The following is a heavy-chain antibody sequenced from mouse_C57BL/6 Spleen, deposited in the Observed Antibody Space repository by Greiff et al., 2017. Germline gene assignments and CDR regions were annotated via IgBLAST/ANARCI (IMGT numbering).Heavy chain of an antibody. V-gene: IGHV5-9-1*02. Sequence: EVMLVESGEGLVKPGGSLKLSCAASGFTFSSYAMSWVRQTPEKRLEWVAYISSGGDYIYYADTVKGRFTISRDNARNTLYLQMSSLKSEDTAMYYCTRDYYGSSYPYWGQGTLVTVSA. J-gene: IGHJ3*01. CDR1: GFTFSSYA. CDR2: ISSGGDYI. CDR3: TRDYYGSSYPY. D-gene: IGHD1-1*01.